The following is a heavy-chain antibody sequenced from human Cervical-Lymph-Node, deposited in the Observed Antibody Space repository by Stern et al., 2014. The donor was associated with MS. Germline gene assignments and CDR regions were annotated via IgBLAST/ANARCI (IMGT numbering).Heavy chain of an antibody. CDR1: GLTVSNNY. D-gene: IGHD3-3*01. CDR3: ARAIFGVNTAAMAPDAFDT. V-gene: IGHV3-53*01. J-gene: IGHJ3*02. CDR2: IYTDDST. Sequence: EVQLVESGGGLIQPGGSLRLSCAAPGLTVSNNYMSWVRQAPGQGLEWISLIYTDDSTYYSGSVKGRFPISRDSSKNKLFLQMNSLRAEDTAVYYCARAIFGVNTAAMAPDAFDTWGQGTMVTVSS.